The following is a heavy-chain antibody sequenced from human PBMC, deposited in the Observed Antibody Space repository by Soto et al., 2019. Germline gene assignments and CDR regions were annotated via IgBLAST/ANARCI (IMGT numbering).Heavy chain of an antibody. D-gene: IGHD3-3*01. J-gene: IGHJ2*01. CDR3: AKHEAPDVLRFFFQAEDGIRDTVPVSAFLLNRSSDL. Sequence: GKGLEWVSALSGRGGSTYYADSVKGRFTISRDNSKNTLYLQMNSLRAEDTAVYYCAKHEAPDVLRFFFQAEDGIRDTVPVSAFLLNRSSDL. V-gene: IGHV3-23*01. CDR2: LSGRGGST.